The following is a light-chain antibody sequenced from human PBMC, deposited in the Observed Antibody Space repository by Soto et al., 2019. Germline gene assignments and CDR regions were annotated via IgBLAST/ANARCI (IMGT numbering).Light chain of an antibody. V-gene: IGLV2-23*01. CDR2: EGS. CDR1: SSDIGSYNL. J-gene: IGLJ1*01. Sequence: QSVLTQPASVSGSPGQSITVSCTGTSSDIGSYNLVSWYQHHPGKAPKVMIYEGSKRPSGVSNRFSGSKSGNTASLTISGLQAEDEPENYFSSYAVTFYVFGTGTKVTVL. CDR3: SSYAVTFYV.